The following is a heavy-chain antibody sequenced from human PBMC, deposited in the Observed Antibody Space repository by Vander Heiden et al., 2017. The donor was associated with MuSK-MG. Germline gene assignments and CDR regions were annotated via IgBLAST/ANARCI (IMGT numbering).Heavy chain of an antibody. CDR3: ARQSDYYDSSGYYRYDAFDI. J-gene: IGHJ3*02. CDR1: GGTFSSYA. Sequence: QVQLVQSGAEVKKPGSAVKVSCKASGGTFSSYAISWVRQAPGQGLEWMGGIIPIFGTANYAQKFQGRVTITADESTSTAYMELSSLRSEDTAVYYCARQSDYYDSSGYYRYDAFDIWGQGTMGTVSS. CDR2: IIPIFGTA. V-gene: IGHV1-69*01. D-gene: IGHD3-22*01.